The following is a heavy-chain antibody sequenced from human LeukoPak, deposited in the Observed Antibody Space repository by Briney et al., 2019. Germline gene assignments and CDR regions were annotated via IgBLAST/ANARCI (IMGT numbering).Heavy chain of an antibody. D-gene: IGHD6-19*01. CDR1: GFTLSSYS. CDR3: ARDVEQWLVRVYYFDY. V-gene: IGHV3-48*01. Sequence: GGSLRLSCATSGFTLSSYSMDWVRQAPGKGLEWVSYISSGSTTIYYADSVKGRFTISRDNAKNSLYLQMNSLRAEDTAVYYCARDVEQWLVRVYYFDYWGQGTLVTVSS. CDR2: ISSGSTTI. J-gene: IGHJ4*02.